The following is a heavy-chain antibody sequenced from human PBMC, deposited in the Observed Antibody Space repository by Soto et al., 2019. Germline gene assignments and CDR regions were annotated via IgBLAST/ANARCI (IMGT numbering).Heavy chain of an antibody. CDR2: ISSSGSTI. Sequence: GGSLRLSCAASGFTFSGYYMSWILQAPGKGLEWLSYISSSGSTIYYADSVKGRFTISRANAKNSLYLQMSSLRAEDTAVYYCARGMTAAGSRGYYYGMDVWGPGTSVAVSS. J-gene: IGHJ6*02. CDR1: GFTFSGYY. D-gene: IGHD1-20*01. CDR3: ARGMTAAGSRGYYYGMDV. V-gene: IGHV3-11*01.